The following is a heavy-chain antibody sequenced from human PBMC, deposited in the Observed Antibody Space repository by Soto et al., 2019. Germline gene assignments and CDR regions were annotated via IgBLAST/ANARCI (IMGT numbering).Heavy chain of an antibody. CDR3: ARGVGARGHWFDP. Sequence: QVQLVQSGGEVKKPGASVKVSCKASGYTFTSYGISWVRQAPGQGREWMGRISADNGNTNYAQKPQGRVNMTTDTSTRTAYMELRRLRSDETAVYCSARGVGARGHWFDPWGQGTLVTVPS. V-gene: IGHV1-18*01. CDR2: ISADNGNT. J-gene: IGHJ5*02. CDR1: GYTFTSYG. D-gene: IGHD1-26*01.